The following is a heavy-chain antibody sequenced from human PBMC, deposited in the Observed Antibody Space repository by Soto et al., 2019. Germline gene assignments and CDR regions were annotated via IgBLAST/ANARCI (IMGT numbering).Heavy chain of an antibody. Sequence: PGGSLRLSCAASGFTLSTYAMSWVRQAPGKGLEWVSIISSGGTTTHYGDPVKGRFTISRDISKNTLYLQMDSLRAEDTAVHYCARKDRAYNPFDYWGQGSLITGSS. CDR2: ISSGGTTT. CDR1: GFTLSTYA. J-gene: IGHJ4*02. D-gene: IGHD1-1*01. CDR3: ARKDRAYNPFDY. V-gene: IGHV3-23*01.